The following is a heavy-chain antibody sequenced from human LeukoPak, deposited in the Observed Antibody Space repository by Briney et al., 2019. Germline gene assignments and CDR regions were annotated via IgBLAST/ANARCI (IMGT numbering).Heavy chain of an antibody. CDR2: IKSDGSYI. Sequence: GGSLRLSRAASGFTFSNSWMHWVRHGPGKGPVWVSRIKSDGSYITYADSVKGRFIISRDNAENTLYLQMNSLRVDDTAVYYCATGDSGWYNYWGQGTLVTVSA. CDR3: ATGDSGWYNY. J-gene: IGHJ4*02. V-gene: IGHV3-74*03. CDR1: GFTFSNSW. D-gene: IGHD6-19*01.